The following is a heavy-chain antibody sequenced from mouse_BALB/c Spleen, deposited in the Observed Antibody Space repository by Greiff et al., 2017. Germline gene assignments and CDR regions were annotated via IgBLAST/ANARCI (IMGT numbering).Heavy chain of an antibody. CDR2: ISSGGGNT. J-gene: IGHJ4*01. CDR1: GFTFSSYT. Sequence: EVHLVESGGGLVKPGGSLKLSCAASGFTFSSYTMSWVRQTPEKRLEWVATISSGGGNTYYPDSVKGRFTISRDNAKNNLYLQMSSLRSEDTALYYCARYNGNSYAMDYWGQGTSVTVSS. D-gene: IGHD2-1*01. CDR3: ARYNGNSYAMDY. V-gene: IGHV5-9*03.